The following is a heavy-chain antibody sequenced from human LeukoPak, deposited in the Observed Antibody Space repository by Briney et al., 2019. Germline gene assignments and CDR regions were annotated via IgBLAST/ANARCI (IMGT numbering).Heavy chain of an antibody. D-gene: IGHD3-10*01. V-gene: IGHV3-23*01. CDR1: GFTFSSYA. J-gene: IGHJ4*02. CDR3: AIEGFLKDFDF. Sequence: GGSLRLSCAASGFTFSSYAMRCVRQAPGKGLEWVSSISYSGDAYYADSVKGRFTTSRDDSQNTLYLQMNSLRAEDTAIYYCAIEGFLKDFDFWGQGTLVTVSS. CDR2: ISYSGDA.